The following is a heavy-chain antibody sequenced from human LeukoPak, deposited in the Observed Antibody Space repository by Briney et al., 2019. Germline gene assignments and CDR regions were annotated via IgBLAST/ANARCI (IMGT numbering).Heavy chain of an antibody. CDR2: INPNSGGT. J-gene: IGHJ4*02. D-gene: IGHD3-3*01. CDR3: ARAYADDFWSGYYSYFDY. Sequence: ASVKVSCKASGYTFAGYYMHWVRQAPGQGLEWMGWINPNSGGTNYAQKFQGRVTMTRDTSISTAYMELSRLRSDDTVVYYCARAYADDFWSGYYSYFDYWGQGTLVTVSS. CDR1: GYTFAGYY. V-gene: IGHV1-2*02.